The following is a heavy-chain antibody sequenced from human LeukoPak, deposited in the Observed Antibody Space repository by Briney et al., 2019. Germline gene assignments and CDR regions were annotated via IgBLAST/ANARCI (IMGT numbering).Heavy chain of an antibody. CDR1: VYTCTSYD. Sequence: ASVTVSCKASVYTCTSYDFNWVRQATGQGLEWVGWMNPNSSNTGYAQKFQGRVTMTRNNSISTAYMELSSLRSDDTAVYYCARGPARVRGVNGWFDPWGQGTLVTVSS. CDR3: ARGPARVRGVNGWFDP. D-gene: IGHD3-10*01. V-gene: IGHV1-8*01. CDR2: MNPNSSNT. J-gene: IGHJ5*02.